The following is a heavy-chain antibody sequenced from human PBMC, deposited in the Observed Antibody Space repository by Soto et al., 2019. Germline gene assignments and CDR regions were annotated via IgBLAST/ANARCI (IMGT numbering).Heavy chain of an antibody. CDR2: ISGSGEMT. D-gene: IGHD1-20*01. CDR1: GFTFSNYA. CDR3: ARSEMTYNWND. V-gene: IGHV3-23*01. J-gene: IGHJ4*02. Sequence: EVQLLESGGGLVLPGGSLRLSCAASGFTFSNYAMTWIRQAPGKGLEWVSSISGSGEMTHYAESVKGRFTISRDNSKNTLHLQMESLRAEDTAVYYCARSEMTYNWNDWGQGTLVTVSS.